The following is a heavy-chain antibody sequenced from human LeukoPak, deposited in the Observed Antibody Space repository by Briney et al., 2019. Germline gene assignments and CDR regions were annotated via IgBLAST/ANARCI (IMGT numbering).Heavy chain of an antibody. CDR2: IYYGGST. Sequence: PSETLSLTCTVSGGSISSYYWSWIRQPPGKGLEWIGYIYYGGSTNYNPSLKSRVTISVDTSKNQFSLKLSSVTAADTAVYYCARVWAAAGVFDYWGQGTLVTVSS. CDR3: ARVWAAAGVFDY. J-gene: IGHJ4*02. CDR1: GGSISSYY. V-gene: IGHV4-59*01. D-gene: IGHD6-13*01.